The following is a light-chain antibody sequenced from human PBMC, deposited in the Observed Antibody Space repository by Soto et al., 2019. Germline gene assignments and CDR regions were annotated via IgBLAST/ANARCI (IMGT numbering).Light chain of an antibody. CDR3: QQYNSFTWT. V-gene: IGKV1-17*01. CDR2: TAS. J-gene: IGKJ1*01. CDR1: QGIRNG. Sequence: DIQMTQFPSSLSASVGDSVTITCRASQGIRNGLAWYQQKPGRTPKRLISTASNLQSGVPSRFSGSGSGTEFTLTITSLQPEDSGTYYCQQYNSFTWTFGQGTKVEIK.